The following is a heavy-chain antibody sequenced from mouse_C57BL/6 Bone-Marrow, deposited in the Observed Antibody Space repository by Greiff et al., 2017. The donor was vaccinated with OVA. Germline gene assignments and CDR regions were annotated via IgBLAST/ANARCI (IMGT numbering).Heavy chain of an antibody. CDR2: IYPRSGNT. D-gene: IGHD2-2*01. Sequence: QVQLKQSGAELARPGASVKLSCKASGYTFTSYGISWVKQRTGQGLEWIGEIYPRSGNTYYNEKFKGKATLTADKSSSTAYMELRSLTSEDSAVYFCAMRWVTTSAYWGQGTLVTVSA. CDR3: AMRWVTTSAY. CDR1: GYTFTSYG. V-gene: IGHV1-81*01. J-gene: IGHJ3*01.